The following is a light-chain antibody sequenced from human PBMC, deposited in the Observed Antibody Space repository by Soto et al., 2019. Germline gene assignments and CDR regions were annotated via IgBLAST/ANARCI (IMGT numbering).Light chain of an antibody. Sequence: QPVLTQSPSASASLGASVKLTCTLSSGHSSYAIAWHQQQPEKGPRFLMKLNSDGSHTKGDGIPDRFSGSSSGAERYLTSSSLQSEDEDDYYCQTWGTGIHGVFGGGTKLTVL. V-gene: IGLV4-69*01. J-gene: IGLJ2*01. CDR2: LNSDGSH. CDR3: QTWGTGIHGV. CDR1: SGHSSYA.